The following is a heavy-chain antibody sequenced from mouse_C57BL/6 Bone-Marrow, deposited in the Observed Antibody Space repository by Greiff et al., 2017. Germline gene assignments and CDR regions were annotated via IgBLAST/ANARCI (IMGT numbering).Heavy chain of an antibody. V-gene: IGHV2-5*01. D-gene: IGHD1-1*01. CDR3: AKNDYYGSSWFAY. CDR2: IWRGGST. Sequence: VKLQQSGPGLVQPSQSLSITCTVSGFSLTSYGVHWVRQSPGKGLEWLGVIWRGGSTDYNAAFMSRLSITKDNSKSQVFFKMNSLQADDTAIYYCAKNDYYGSSWFAYWGQGTLVTVSA. CDR1: GFSLTSYG. J-gene: IGHJ3*01.